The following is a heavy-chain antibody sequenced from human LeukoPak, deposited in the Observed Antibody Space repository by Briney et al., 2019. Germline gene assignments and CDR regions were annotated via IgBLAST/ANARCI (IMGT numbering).Heavy chain of an antibody. J-gene: IGHJ5*02. CDR1: GGSISSSSYY. D-gene: IGHD3-10*01. V-gene: IGHV4-39*07. CDR3: AREGPVTMVRGVIAGWFDP. Sequence: SETLSLTCTVPGGSISSSSYYWGWIRQPPGKGLEWIGSIYYSGSTYYNPSLKSRVTISVDTSKNQFSLKLSSVTAADTAVYYCAREGPVTMVRGVIAGWFDPWGQGTLVTVSS. CDR2: IYYSGST.